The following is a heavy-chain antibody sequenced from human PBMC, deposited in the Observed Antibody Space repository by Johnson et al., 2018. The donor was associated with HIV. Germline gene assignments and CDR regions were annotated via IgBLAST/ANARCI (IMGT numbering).Heavy chain of an antibody. CDR2: ISYDGSNK. Sequence: QMQLVESGGGVVQPGRSLRLSCAASGFTFSSYAMHWVRQAPGKGLEWVAVISYDGSNKYYADSVKGRFTISRDNSKNTLYLQINSLRAEDTAVYYCARLEELLRAFDIWGQGTMVTVSS. CDR1: GFTFSSYA. J-gene: IGHJ3*02. CDR3: ARLEELLRAFDI. D-gene: IGHD1-26*01. V-gene: IGHV3-30-3*01.